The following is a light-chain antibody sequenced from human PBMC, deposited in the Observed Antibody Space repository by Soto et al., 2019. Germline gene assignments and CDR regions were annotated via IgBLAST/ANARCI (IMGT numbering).Light chain of an antibody. V-gene: IGKV3-20*01. CDR2: AAS. Sequence: EIVLTQSPGTLSLSPGERATLPCRARQSVSSHYLAWYQQKPGQPPRLLIYAASSRATGIPDRFSGSGSGTDFTLTISRLEPEDFAVYYCQQYDNSLYTFGQGTKLEIK. CDR3: QQYDNSLYT. CDR1: QSVSSHY. J-gene: IGKJ2*01.